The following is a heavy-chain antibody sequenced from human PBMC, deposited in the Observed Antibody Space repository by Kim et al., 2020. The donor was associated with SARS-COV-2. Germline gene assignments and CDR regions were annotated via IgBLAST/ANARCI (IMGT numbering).Heavy chain of an antibody. CDR1: GFTFSSYG. J-gene: IGHJ4*02. Sequence: GGSLRLSCAASGFTFSSYGMHWVRQAPGKGLEWVAVISYDGSNKYYADSVKGRFTISRDNSKNTLYLQMNSLRAEDTAVYYCARDLFGSGWYVLDYWGQGILVTVSS. V-gene: IGHV3-33*05. CDR2: ISYDGSNK. D-gene: IGHD6-19*01. CDR3: ARDLFGSGWYVLDY.